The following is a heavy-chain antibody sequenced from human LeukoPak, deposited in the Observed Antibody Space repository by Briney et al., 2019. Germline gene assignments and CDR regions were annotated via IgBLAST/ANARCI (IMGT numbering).Heavy chain of an antibody. CDR1: GFTFSSYY. CDR2: IGTAGDT. V-gene: IGHV3-13*01. D-gene: IGHD3-10*01. J-gene: IGHJ3*02. CDR3: ARDRGVGAFDI. Sequence: PRGSLRLSCAASGFTFSSYYMHWVRQAPGKGLEWVSAIGTAGDTYYPGSVKGRFTISRENAKNSLYLQMNSLRAGDTAVYYCARDRGVGAFDIWGQGTMVTVSS.